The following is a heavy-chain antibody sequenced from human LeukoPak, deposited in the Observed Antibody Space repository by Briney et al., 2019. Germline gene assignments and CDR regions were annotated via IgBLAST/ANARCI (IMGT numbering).Heavy chain of an antibody. J-gene: IGHJ6*03. CDR3: ARPSRIIFYYYHRGV. CDR2: IDCSGNN. D-gene: IGHD2-21*01. Sequence: SETLSLTCTVSGCSISSSSYYWGCIRQPPGKGLEWIGRIDCSGNNYSNPSLKSRVAISVNTSNNQFSLKKSLVTAADTAFYLCARPSRIIFYYYHRGVWGKGTTVTIS. V-gene: IGHV4-39*01. CDR1: GCSISSSSYY.